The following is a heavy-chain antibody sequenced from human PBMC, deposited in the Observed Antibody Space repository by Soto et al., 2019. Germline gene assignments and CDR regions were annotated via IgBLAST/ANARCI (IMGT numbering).Heavy chain of an antibody. Sequence: SETLSLTCGVYGGSFRNYYWIWVRQPPGKGLEWIGEVYYIGGASYNPSLQILLTIFLNTYNNQFFLKMTSAAAEDTAMYFCTRANLFQWSWFDPWGQGTKVTVSS. J-gene: IGHJ5*02. V-gene: IGHV4-34*01. CDR1: GGSFRNYY. D-gene: IGHD2-15*01. CDR2: VYYIGGA. CDR3: TRANLFQWSWFDP.